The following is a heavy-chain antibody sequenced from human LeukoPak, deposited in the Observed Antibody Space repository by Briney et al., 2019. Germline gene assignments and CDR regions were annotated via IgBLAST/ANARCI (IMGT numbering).Heavy chain of an antibody. CDR2: TNADNGNT. V-gene: IGHV1-3*02. CDR3: ARGTGYSSSWYWGNYYFDY. CDR1: GYTFTSYA. Sequence: ASVKVSCKASGYTFTSYAMHWVRQAPGQRLEWMGWTNADNGNTKYSQEFQGRVTITRDTSASTAYMELSSLRSEDMAVYYCARGTGYSSSWYWGNYYFDYWGQGTLVTVSS. J-gene: IGHJ4*02. D-gene: IGHD6-13*01.